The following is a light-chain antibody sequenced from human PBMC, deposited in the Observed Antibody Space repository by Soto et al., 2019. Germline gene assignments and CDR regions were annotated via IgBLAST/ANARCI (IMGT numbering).Light chain of an antibody. CDR3: GTWDSSLSAYV. CDR2: DNN. Sequence: QSVLTQPPSVSAAPGQTVTISCSGSSSNIGNNYVSWSQQLPGTAPKLLIYDNNKRPSGIPDRFSGSKSGTSATLGITGLQTGDEADYYCGTWDSSLSAYVFGTGTRSPS. J-gene: IGLJ1*01. V-gene: IGLV1-51*01. CDR1: SSNIGNNY.